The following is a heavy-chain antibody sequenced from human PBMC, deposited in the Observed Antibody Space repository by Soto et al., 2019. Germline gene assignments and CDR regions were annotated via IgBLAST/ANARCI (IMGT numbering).Heavy chain of an antibody. J-gene: IGHJ3*02. CDR1: GFTFSSYA. CDR3: AKEGPRVVVVVAGAFDI. D-gene: IGHD2-15*01. V-gene: IGHV3-23*01. CDR2: ISGSGGST. Sequence: GGSLRLSCAASGFTFSSYAMSWVRQAPGKGLEWVSAISGSGGSTYYADSVKGRFTISRDNSKNTLYLQMNSLRAEDTAVYYCAKEGPRVVVVVAGAFDIWGQGTMVTVSS.